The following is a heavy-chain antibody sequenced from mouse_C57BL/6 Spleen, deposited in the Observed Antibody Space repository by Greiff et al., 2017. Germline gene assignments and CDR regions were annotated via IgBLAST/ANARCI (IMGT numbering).Heavy chain of an antibody. D-gene: IGHD1-1*01. CDR1: GYTFTSYW. Sequence: QVQLQQPGAELVRPGSSVKLSCKASGYTFTSYWMHWVKQRPIQGLEWIGNIDPSDSETHYNQKFKDKATLTVDKSSSTAYMQLSSLTSEDSAVYYWARRITTVVAHYFDYWGQGTTLTVSS. J-gene: IGHJ2*01. CDR2: IDPSDSET. CDR3: ARRITTVVAHYFDY. V-gene: IGHV1-52*01.